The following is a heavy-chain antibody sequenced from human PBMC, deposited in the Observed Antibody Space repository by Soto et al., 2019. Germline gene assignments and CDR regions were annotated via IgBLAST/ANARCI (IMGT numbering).Heavy chain of an antibody. D-gene: IGHD6-19*01. J-gene: IGHJ3*02. CDR1: GFSLSTSGVG. CDR3: AHLAVVFQPDAFDI. V-gene: IGHV2-5*02. CDR2: IYWDDDK. Sequence: QITLKESGPTLVKPTQTLTLTCTFSGFSLSTSGVGVGWIRQPPGKALEWLALIYWDDDKRYSPSLKSKLTITKDTSKNQVVLTMTNMDPVDTATYYCAHLAVVFQPDAFDIWGQGTMVTVSS.